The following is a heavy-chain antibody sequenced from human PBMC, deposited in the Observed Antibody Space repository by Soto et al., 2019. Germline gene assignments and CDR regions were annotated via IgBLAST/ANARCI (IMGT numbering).Heavy chain of an antibody. CDR1: GYTFTSYG. D-gene: IGHD4-17*01. Sequence: ASVKVSCKASGYTFTSYGISWVRQAPGQGLEWMGWISAYNGNSNYAQKLQGRVTITTDTFTSTAYMELRSLRSDDTGVYYCARDRPTTVTKCNYYGLDVWGQGTTVTVS. V-gene: IGHV1-18*01. J-gene: IGHJ6*02. CDR3: ARDRPTTVTKCNYYGLDV. CDR2: ISAYNGNS.